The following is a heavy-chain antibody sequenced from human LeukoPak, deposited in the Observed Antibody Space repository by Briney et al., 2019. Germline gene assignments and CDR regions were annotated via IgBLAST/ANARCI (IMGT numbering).Heavy chain of an antibody. CDR2: ISWISRAI. CDR3: LFFGVVIQSFDY. J-gene: IGHJ4*02. Sequence: PGGSLRLSCAASGFTFNETAMHWVRQAPGKGLEWVSGISWISRAIDYADSVKGRFIISRDNAKNSLYLQMSSLRSEDTAVYYCLFFGVVIQSFDYWGQGTLVTVSS. D-gene: IGHD3-3*01. CDR1: GFTFNETA. V-gene: IGHV3-9*01.